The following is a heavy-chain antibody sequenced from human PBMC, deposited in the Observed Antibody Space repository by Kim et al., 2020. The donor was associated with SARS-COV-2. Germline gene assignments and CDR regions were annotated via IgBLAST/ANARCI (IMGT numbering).Heavy chain of an antibody. V-gene: IGHV3-74*01. D-gene: IGHD1-20*01. CDR1: GFTFSSYW. CDR3: ARDRYPTKPTPKWFDP. J-gene: IGHJ5*01. CDR2: INSDGSST. Sequence: GGSLRLSCAASGFTFSSYWMHWVRQAPGQGLVWVSRINSDGSSTSYADSVKGRFTISRDNAKNTLYLQMNSLRAEDTAVYYCARDRYPTKPTPKWFDPWGQGTLVTVSS.